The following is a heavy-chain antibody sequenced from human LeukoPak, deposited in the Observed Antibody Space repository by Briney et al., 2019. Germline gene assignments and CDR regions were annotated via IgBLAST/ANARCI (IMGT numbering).Heavy chain of an antibody. Sequence: GGSLRLSCAASGFTFTTYGMHWVRQAPGKGLEWVSYISSSGSTIYYADSVKGRFTISRDNAKNSLYLQMNSLRAEDTAVYYCARSTAAGTHHFDYWGQGTLVTVSS. V-gene: IGHV3-48*04. CDR1: GFTFTTYG. J-gene: IGHJ4*02. D-gene: IGHD6-13*01. CDR2: ISSSGSTI. CDR3: ARSTAAGTHHFDY.